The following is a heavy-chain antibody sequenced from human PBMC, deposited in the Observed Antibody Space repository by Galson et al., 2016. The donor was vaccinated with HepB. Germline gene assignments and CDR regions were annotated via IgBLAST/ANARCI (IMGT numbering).Heavy chain of an antibody. CDR3: ARDKSFYYYGMDV. CDR2: ISYHGSDK. V-gene: IGHV3-30-3*01. Sequence: KGLEWVAAISYHGSDKYYADSVKGRVTISRDNSNNTLYLQMTSLSPEDTAVYYCARDKSFYYYGMDVWGQGTTVTVSS. J-gene: IGHJ6*02.